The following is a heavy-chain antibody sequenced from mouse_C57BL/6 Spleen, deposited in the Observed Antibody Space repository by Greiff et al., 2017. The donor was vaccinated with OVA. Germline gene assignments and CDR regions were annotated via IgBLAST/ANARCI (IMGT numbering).Heavy chain of an antibody. CDR2: ISDGGSYT. CDR3: ARAGSSSYWYFDV. D-gene: IGHD1-1*01. CDR1: GFTFSSYA. Sequence: EVQVVESGGGLVKPGGSLKLSCAASGFTFSSYAMSWVRQTPEKRLEWVATISDGGSYTYYPDNVKGRFTISRDNAKNNLYLQMSHLKSEDTAMYYCARAGSSSYWYFDVWGTGTTVTVSS. J-gene: IGHJ1*03. V-gene: IGHV5-4*01.